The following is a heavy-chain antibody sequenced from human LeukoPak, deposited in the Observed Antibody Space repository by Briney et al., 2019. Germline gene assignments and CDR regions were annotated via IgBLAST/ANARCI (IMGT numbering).Heavy chain of an antibody. CDR3: ARDLRGHSSGWYDY. J-gene: IGHJ4*02. V-gene: IGHV3-21*01. CDR2: ISSSSCYI. Sequence: GGSLRLSCAASGFTFSSYSMNCLRQAPGKGLEWVSSISSSSCYIYYADSVKGLFTLSRDNAKNSLYLQMNSLRAEDTAVYYCARDLRGHSSGWYDYWGQGTLVTVSS. CDR1: GFTFSSYS. D-gene: IGHD6-19*01.